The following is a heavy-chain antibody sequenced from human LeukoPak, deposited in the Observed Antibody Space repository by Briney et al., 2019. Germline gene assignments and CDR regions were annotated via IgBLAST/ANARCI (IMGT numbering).Heavy chain of an antibody. Sequence: ASVKVSCKASGYSFTSYCMHWVRQAPGQGLEWMGMITPSDGGTTYAQKFQGRVTMTRDTSTSTVYMELSSLRSDDTAVYYCARVEGDDYYFDYWGQGTLVTVSS. CDR3: ARVEGDDYYFDY. J-gene: IGHJ4*02. CDR2: ITPSDGGT. V-gene: IGHV1-46*01. CDR1: GYSFTSYC. D-gene: IGHD1-1*01.